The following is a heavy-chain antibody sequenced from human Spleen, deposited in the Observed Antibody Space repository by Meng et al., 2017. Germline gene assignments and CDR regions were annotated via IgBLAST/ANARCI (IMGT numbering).Heavy chain of an antibody. CDR3: ARARVGHSSPFAN. CDR2: IYYTGET. CDR1: GGSISSGGYY. D-gene: IGHD1-26*01. V-gene: IGHV4-31*03. J-gene: IGHJ4*02. Sequence: LQAAAPRLVKPPQTLSLTCSVSGGSISSGGYYWTWIRQHPGKGLEWIGYIYYTGETFYNPSLRSRVSISKDTSKNIFSLNLNSVTTADTAIYYCARARVGHSSPFANWGRGMLVTVSS.